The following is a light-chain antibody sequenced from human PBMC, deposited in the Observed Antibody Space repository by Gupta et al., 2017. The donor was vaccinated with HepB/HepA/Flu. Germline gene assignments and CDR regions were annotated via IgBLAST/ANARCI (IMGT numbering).Light chain of an antibody. CDR2: AAS. Sequence: DIQMTQSPSSLSASVGDRVTITCRASKSISSYLNWYQQKPGKVPKLLIYAASSLQSGVPSRFSGSGSGTDFTLTISSLQPEDFATYYCQQSYSTPFTFGPGTKVDIK. CDR3: QQSYSTPFT. CDR1: KSISSY. J-gene: IGKJ3*01. V-gene: IGKV1-39*01.